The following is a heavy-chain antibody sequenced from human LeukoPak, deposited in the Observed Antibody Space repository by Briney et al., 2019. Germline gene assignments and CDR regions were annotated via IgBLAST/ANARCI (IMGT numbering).Heavy chain of an antibody. V-gene: IGHV1-3*01. Sequence: ASVKVSCKASGYTFTSYAMHWVRQAPGQRLEWMGWINAGNGNTKYSQKFQGRVTITRDTSASTAYMELRSLRSDDTAVYYCARGPVVVIAIQAFDIWGQGTMVTVSS. D-gene: IGHD2-21*01. CDR3: ARGPVVVIAIQAFDI. CDR2: INAGNGNT. CDR1: GYTFTSYA. J-gene: IGHJ3*02.